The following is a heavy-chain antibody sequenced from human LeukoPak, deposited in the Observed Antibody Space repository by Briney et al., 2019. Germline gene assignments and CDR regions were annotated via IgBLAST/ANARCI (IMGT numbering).Heavy chain of an antibody. CDR3: ATYRQVLLPFES. CDR2: IYRGGST. V-gene: IGHV3-53*01. D-gene: IGHD2-8*02. J-gene: IGHJ4*02. Sequence: GGSLRLSCAASGFTVSSNYMSWVRQAPGKGLEWVSVIYRGGSTYYAESVKGRFTISRDNSKNTVFLEMNSLRAEDTAIYYCATYRQVLLPFESWGQGTLVTVSS. CDR1: GFTVSSNY.